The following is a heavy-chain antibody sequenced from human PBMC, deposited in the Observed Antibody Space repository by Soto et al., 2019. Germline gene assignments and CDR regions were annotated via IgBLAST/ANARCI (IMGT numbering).Heavy chain of an antibody. V-gene: IGHV1-69*05. Sequence: QVQLVQSGAEVKKPGSSVKVSCKTSGGTFGSYAISWVRQAPGQGLEWMGGIIPIFSTPNYAQKFQGRVTSTPDESTSTAYMELSSLRSEDTAVYYCARPIQYYFDTSAQSAWFDPWGQGTLVTVSS. CDR2: IIPIFSTP. CDR3: ARPIQYYFDTSAQSAWFDP. CDR1: GGTFGSYA. D-gene: IGHD3-22*01. J-gene: IGHJ5*02.